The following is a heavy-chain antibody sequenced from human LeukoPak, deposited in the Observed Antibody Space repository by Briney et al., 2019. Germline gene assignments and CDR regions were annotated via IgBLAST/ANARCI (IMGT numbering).Heavy chain of an antibody. J-gene: IGHJ5*02. CDR3: ARDGVFSWYARREFDP. V-gene: IGHV1-18*01. D-gene: IGHD6-13*01. Sequence: ASVKVSCTASGYTFTSYGISWVRQAPGQGLEWMGWISAYNGNTNYAQKLQGRVTMTTDTSTSTAYMELRSLRSDDTAVYYCARDGVFSWYARREFDPWGQGTLVTVSS. CDR2: ISAYNGNT. CDR1: GYTFTSYG.